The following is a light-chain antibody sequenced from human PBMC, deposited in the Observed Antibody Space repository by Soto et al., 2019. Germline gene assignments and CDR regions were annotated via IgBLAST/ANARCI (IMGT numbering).Light chain of an antibody. CDR2: DAS. V-gene: IGKV1-5*01. Sequence: DIQMTQSPSTLSASVGDRVTITCRASQTIGTWLAWYQQKPGKAPNLLIYDASSLKSGVPSRFSGSGSGTEFTLTISSLQPDDFATYYCQQYNNYPWTFGQGTKVQI. J-gene: IGKJ1*01. CDR1: QTIGTW. CDR3: QQYNNYPWT.